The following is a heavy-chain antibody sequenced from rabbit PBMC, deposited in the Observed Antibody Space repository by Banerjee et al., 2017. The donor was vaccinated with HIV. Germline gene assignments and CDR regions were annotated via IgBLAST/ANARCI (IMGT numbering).Heavy chain of an antibody. CDR2: IYTGSGST. CDR1: GFSFSSCYY. J-gene: IGHJ4*01. D-gene: IGHD8-1*01. V-gene: IGHV1S40*01. CDR3: ARGAGSSYYQYFDL. Sequence: QSLEESGGGLVQPGASLTLTCTASGFSFSSCYYIAWVRQAPGKGLEWIACIYTGSGSTYYASWAKGRFTISKTSSTTVTLQMTSLTAADTATYFCARGAGSSYYQYFDLWGQGTLVTVS.